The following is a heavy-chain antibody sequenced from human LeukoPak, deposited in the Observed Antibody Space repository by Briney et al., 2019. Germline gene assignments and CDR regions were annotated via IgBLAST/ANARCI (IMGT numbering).Heavy chain of an antibody. CDR3: ARDCHREWELSLNWFDP. J-gene: IGHJ5*02. D-gene: IGHD1-26*01. CDR2: IYYSGST. CDR1: GGSISSSSYY. V-gene: IGHV4-39*07. Sequence: SETLSLTCTVSGGSISSSSYYWGWIRQPPGKGLEWIGSIYYSGSTYYNPSLKSRVTISVDTSKNQFSLKLSSVTAADTAVYYCARDCHREWELSLNWFDPWGQGTLVTVSS.